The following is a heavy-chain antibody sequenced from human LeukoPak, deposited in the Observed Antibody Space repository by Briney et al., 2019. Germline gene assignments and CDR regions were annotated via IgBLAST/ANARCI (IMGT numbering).Heavy chain of an antibody. J-gene: IGHJ4*02. CDR2: ISGSGGST. Sequence: GGSLRLSCTGSTFTFSDYAMSWVRQAPGKGLEWVSAISGSGGSTYYADSVKGRFTISRDNSKNTLYLQMNSLRAEDTAVYYCANSASTLGYGDYPRGWGQGTLVTVSS. CDR1: TFTFSDYA. CDR3: ANSASTLGYGDYPRG. V-gene: IGHV3-23*01. D-gene: IGHD4-17*01.